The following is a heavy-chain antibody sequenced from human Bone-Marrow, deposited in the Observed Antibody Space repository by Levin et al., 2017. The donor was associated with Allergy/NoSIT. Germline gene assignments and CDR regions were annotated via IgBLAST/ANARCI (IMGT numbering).Heavy chain of an antibody. CDR1: GFTFSSYT. V-gene: IGHV3-21*01. Sequence: SGGSLRLSCATSGFTFSSYTMNWVRQAPGKGLEWVSSISGASTYIYDADSVKGRFTISRDNAKNSLYLQMNSLRAEDTAVYFCARGWSYSSGWYYFDYWGQGTPVTVSS. CDR3: ARGWSYSSGWYYFDY. D-gene: IGHD6-19*01. CDR2: ISGASTYI. J-gene: IGHJ4*02.